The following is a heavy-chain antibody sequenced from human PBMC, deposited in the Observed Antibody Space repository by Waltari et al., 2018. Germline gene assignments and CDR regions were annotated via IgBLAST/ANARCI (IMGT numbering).Heavy chain of an antibody. D-gene: IGHD3-3*01. CDR1: GGSISSHY. CDR3: ARVKMVKRFLVWLLPYYFDY. Sequence: QVQLQESGPGLVKPSETLSLTCTVSGGSISSHYWSWIRQPPGKGLEWIGYIYYSGSTNYNPSLKSRVTISVDTSKNQFSLKLSSVTAADTAVYYCARVKMVKRFLVWLLPYYFDYWGQGTLVTVSS. V-gene: IGHV4-59*11. J-gene: IGHJ4*02. CDR2: IYYSGST.